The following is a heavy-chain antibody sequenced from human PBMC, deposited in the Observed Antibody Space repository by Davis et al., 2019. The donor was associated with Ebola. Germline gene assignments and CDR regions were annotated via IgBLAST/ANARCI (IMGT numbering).Heavy chain of an antibody. CDR1: GFTFSSYA. CDR3: AKDVWFGELWAFDY. CDR2: ISGRGHST. D-gene: IGHD3-10*01. Sequence: PGGSLRLSCAASGFTFSSYAMSWVRQAPGKGLEWVSAISGRGHSTYYADSVKGRFTISRDNSKNTLYLQMNSLRAEDTAVYYCAKDVWFGELWAFDYWGQGTLVTVSS. J-gene: IGHJ4*02. V-gene: IGHV3-23*01.